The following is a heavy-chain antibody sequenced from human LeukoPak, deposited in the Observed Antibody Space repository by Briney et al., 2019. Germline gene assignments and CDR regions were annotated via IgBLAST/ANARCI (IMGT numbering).Heavy chain of an antibody. CDR2: IKQDGSEK. V-gene: IGHV3-7*03. CDR3: ARDALVVITQGFDY. Sequence: GGSLRLSCAASGFTFSSYWMSWVRQAPGKGLEWVANIKQDGSEKYYVDSVKGRFTISRDNAKNSLYLQMNSLRAEDTALYYCARDALVVITQGFDYWGQGTLVTVSS. CDR1: GFTFSSYW. D-gene: IGHD3-22*01. J-gene: IGHJ4*02.